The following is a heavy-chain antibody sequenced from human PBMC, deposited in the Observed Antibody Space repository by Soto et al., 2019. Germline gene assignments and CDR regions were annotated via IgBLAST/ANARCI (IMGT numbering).Heavy chain of an antibody. Sequence: QVQLVQSGAEVKEPGSSVNVSCKTSGGTFGNTAVTWVRQVPGQGLEWIGGIVPLFGTANYAQKFRGRVIITAGVSTTTAHMDLSSLRSDDTAIYYCARDGDPGYSFGSGPLGGGRFEPWGQGTLVTVSS. CDR3: ARDGDPGYSFGSGPLGGGRFEP. J-gene: IGHJ5*02. CDR1: GGTFGNTA. V-gene: IGHV1-69*12. CDR2: IVPLFGTA. D-gene: IGHD2-21*01.